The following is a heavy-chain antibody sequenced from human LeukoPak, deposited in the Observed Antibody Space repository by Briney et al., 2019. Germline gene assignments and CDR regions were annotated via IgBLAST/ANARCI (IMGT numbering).Heavy chain of an antibody. CDR2: ISFDGANK. Sequence: GGSLRLSCAASGFTFSSYGMHWVRQAPGKGLEWVAVISFDGANKYYADSVKGRFTISRDNSKNTLYLQMNSLRAEDTAVYYCAKDRDSGYFLQLCDYWGQGTLVTVSS. CDR3: AKDRDSGYFLQLCDY. J-gene: IGHJ4*02. CDR1: GFTFSSYG. V-gene: IGHV3-30*18. D-gene: IGHD3-22*01.